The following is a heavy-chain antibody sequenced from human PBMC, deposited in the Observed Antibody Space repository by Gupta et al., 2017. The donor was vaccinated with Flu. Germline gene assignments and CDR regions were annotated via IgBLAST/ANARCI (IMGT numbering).Heavy chain of an antibody. V-gene: IGHV3-9*01. CDR3: TKDLDVADTAPNYFND. J-gene: IGHJ4*02. D-gene: IGHD2-21*02. Sequence: DSVKGRFTISRDNAKNSLYLQMNSLKTEDTALYFCTKDLDVADTAPNYFNDWCQGTLVTVSS.